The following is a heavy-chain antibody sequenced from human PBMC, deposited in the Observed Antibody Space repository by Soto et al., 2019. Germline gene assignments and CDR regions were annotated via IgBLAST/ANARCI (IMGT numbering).Heavy chain of an antibody. V-gene: IGHV4-34*01. CDR1: GGSISSYY. CDR2: INHSGST. CDR3: ASSYGNAWYTY. D-gene: IGHD6-13*01. Sequence: PSETLSLTCTVSGGSISSYYWSWIRQPPGKGLEWIGEINHSGSTNYNPSLKSRLTISVDRSKKQFSLRLSSVTAADTAVYYCASSYGNAWYTYWGQGIHVTVSS. J-gene: IGHJ4*02.